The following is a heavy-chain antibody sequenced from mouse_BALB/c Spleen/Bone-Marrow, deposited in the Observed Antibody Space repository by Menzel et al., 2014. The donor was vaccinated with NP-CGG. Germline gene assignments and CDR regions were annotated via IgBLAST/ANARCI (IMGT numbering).Heavy chain of an antibody. Sequence: QVQLQQSGPELVRPGPSVKVSCKASGYTITSYWIWWVMQRSGGGHVWTGDFFHYDSYTNYNQNFKDKTTVTVDKSSSTSYMQLNSVTTEDAAVYYCTRQYGNYYAMDYWGQGTSVTVSS. D-gene: IGHD2-10*02. CDR2: FFHYDSYT. J-gene: IGHJ4*01. CDR1: GYTITSYW. V-gene: IGHV1-69*01. CDR3: TRQYGNYYAMDY.